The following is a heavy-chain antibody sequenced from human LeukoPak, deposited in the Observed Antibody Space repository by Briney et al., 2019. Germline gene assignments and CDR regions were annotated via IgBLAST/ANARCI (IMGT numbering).Heavy chain of an antibody. J-gene: IGHJ4*02. Sequence: SETLSLTCTVSGGSISSYYWSWIRQPPGKGLEWIGYIYYSGSTNYNPSLKSRVTISVDTSKNQFSLKLSSVTAADTAVYYCASESANSSGWYGIDYWGQGTLVTVSS. CDR3: ASESANSSGWYGIDY. CDR1: GGSISSYY. D-gene: IGHD6-19*01. CDR2: IYYSGST. V-gene: IGHV4-59*08.